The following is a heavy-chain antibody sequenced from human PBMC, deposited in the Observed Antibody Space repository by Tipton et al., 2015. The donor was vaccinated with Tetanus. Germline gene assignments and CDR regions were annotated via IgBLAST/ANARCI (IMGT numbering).Heavy chain of an antibody. CDR2: IPPIFGTT. V-gene: IGHV1-69*06. Sequence: LVQSGAEMKVSCKASGGTFTNYALSRVRQATGQGLEWVGGIPPIFGTTNSALNFQGRVTITADKSTNTAYLKWSSLRSEDTAVYYCARSPSRISRAHDYWGQGTQIIVSS. D-gene: IGHD3-3*02. CDR3: ARSPSRISRAHDY. J-gene: IGHJ4*02. CDR1: GGTFTNYA.